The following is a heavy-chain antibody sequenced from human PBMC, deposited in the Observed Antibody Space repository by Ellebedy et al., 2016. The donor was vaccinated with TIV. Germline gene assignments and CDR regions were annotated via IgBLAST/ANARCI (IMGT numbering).Heavy chain of an antibody. CDR2: TYYRSKWYN. CDR1: GDSVSNNGVT. Sequence: LRLSCAISGDSVSNNGVTWNWIRQSPSRGLEWLGRTYYRSKWYNDYAVSVKSRITINPDTSKNQFSLQLNSVTPEDTAVYYCARRSSRNVMDVWGQGTTVTVSS. V-gene: IGHV6-1*01. J-gene: IGHJ6*02. D-gene: IGHD6-13*01. CDR3: ARRSSRNVMDV.